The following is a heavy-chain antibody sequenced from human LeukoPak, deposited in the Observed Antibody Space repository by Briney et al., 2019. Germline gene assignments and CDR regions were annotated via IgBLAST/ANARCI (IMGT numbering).Heavy chain of an antibody. CDR1: GFNFSGSA. CDR3: ARSYLVATPGY. CDR2: IRSKANSYAT. J-gene: IGHJ4*02. V-gene: IGHV3-73*01. Sequence: GGSLKLSCAASGFNFSGSAMHWVRQASGKGLEWVGRIRSKANSYATAYTASVKGRFTISRDDSKNTAYLQMDSLKDEDTAVYYCARSYLVATPGYWGQGTLVTVSS. D-gene: IGHD5-12*01.